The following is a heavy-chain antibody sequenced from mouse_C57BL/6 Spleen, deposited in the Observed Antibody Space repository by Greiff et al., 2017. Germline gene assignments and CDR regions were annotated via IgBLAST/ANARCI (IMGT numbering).Heavy chain of an antibody. J-gene: IGHJ2*01. CDR2: IDPETGGT. D-gene: IGHD2-12*01. Sequence: QVQLQQSGAELVRPGASVTLSCKASGYTFTDYEMHWVKQTPVHGLEWIGAIDPETGGTAYNQKFKGKAILTADKSSSTAYMELRSLTSEDSAVYYCTRGGYYSFYYFDYWGQGTTLTVSS. CDR3: TRGGYYSFYYFDY. V-gene: IGHV1-15*01. CDR1: GYTFTDYE.